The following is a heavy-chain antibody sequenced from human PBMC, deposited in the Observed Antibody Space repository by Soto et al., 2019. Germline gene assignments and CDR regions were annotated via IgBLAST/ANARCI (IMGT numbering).Heavy chain of an antibody. CDR3: AKDRGPFCVAARCYAMDV. J-gene: IGHJ6*02. CDR1: GFTFSSYA. Sequence: VGSLRLSCAASGFTFSSYAMSWVRQAPGKGLEWVSAITSSGDSTYYIDSVKGRFTISRDNSKNTLYLQMNSLRGEDTAVYYCAKDRGPFCVAARCYAMDVWGQGTTVTVSS. CDR2: ITSSGDST. V-gene: IGHV3-23*01. D-gene: IGHD6-6*01.